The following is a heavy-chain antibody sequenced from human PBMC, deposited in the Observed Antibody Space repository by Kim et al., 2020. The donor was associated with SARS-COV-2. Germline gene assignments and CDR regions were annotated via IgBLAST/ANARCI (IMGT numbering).Heavy chain of an antibody. CDR1: GFTFRSSW. Sequence: GGSLRLSCAASGFTFRSSWMSWVRQAPGKGLEWVANIKEDGSDKYYVDSVKGRFTISRDNPKNSLYLQMNSLRAEDTAVYYCGSRILSWGQGTTVTVSS. CDR3: GSRILS. D-gene: IGHD2-21*01. CDR2: IKEDGSDK. J-gene: IGHJ6*02. V-gene: IGHV3-7*01.